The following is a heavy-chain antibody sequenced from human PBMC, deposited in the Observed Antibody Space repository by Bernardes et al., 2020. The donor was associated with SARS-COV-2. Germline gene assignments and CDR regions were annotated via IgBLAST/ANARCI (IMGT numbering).Heavy chain of an antibody. V-gene: IGHV3-74*01. CDR1: GFTFSRYW. J-gene: IGHJ4*02. Sequence: GGSLRLSCAASGFTFSRYWMHWVRQVPGKGLEWVSRINPDGSYIDYADSVKGRFTISRDNAKNTLYLQMNSLRDEDTASYYCTGDVSYWGQGTPVTVSS. CDR2: INPDGSYI. CDR3: TGDVSY.